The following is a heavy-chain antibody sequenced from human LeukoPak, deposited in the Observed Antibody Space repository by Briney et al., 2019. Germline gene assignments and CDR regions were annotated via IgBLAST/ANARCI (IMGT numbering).Heavy chain of an antibody. CDR3: ARAYPRIGKDY. CDR1: GGSFSGYY. V-gene: IGHV4-34*01. D-gene: IGHD2/OR15-2a*01. CDR2: INHSGST. J-gene: IGHJ4*02. Sequence: SETLSLTCAVYGGSFSGYYWSWIRQPPGKGLEWIGEINHSGSTNYNPSLKSRVTISVDTSKNQFTLKLSSVTAADTAVYYCARAYPRIGKDYWGQGTLVTVSS.